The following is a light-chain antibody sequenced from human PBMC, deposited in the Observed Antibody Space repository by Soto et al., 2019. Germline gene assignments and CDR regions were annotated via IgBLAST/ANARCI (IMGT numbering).Light chain of an antibody. J-gene: IGKJ1*01. V-gene: IGKV3-20*01. CDR2: GAS. Sequence: EIVLTQSPGTLSLSPGERATLSCRASQSFSSSYLAWYQQKPGQPPRLLIYGASIRATGIPDRFSGSGSGTEFTLTISSLQPDDFATYYCQHYNSYSEAFGQGTKVDI. CDR3: QHYNSYSEA. CDR1: QSFSSSY.